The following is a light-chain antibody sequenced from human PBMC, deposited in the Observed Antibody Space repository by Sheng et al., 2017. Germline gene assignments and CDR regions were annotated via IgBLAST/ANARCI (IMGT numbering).Light chain of an antibody. CDR3: QQYNDYPYT. CDR1: QSISTW. J-gene: IGKJ2*01. Sequence: DIQMTQSPSTLSASVGDRVTITCRASQSISTWLAWYQQKQGKAPDLVIYKATRLEGGVPSRFQRQWDLRQNSLSPSTPCQPDDFATYYCQQYNDYPYTFGQGTNAGDQT. V-gene: IGKV1-5*03. CDR2: KAT.